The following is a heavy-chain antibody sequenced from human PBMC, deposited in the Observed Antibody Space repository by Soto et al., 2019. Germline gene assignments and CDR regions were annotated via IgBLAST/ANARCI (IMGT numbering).Heavy chain of an antibody. D-gene: IGHD3-10*01. CDR2: ISAHNGNT. V-gene: IGHV1-18*01. Sequence: QVHLVQSGAEVKKPGASVKVSCKGSGYGFTTYGITWVRQAPGQGLEWMAWISAHNGNTNYAQKVQGRVTVTRDTSTRAAYMELRSLRYDDTAVYYGARGRYGAYWGQGALVTVSS. CDR1: GYGFTTYG. J-gene: IGHJ4*02. CDR3: ARGRYGAY.